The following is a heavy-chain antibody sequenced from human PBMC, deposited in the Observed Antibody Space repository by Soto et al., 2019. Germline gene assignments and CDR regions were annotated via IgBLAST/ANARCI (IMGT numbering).Heavy chain of an antibody. CDR1: GYGFTTYG. V-gene: IGHV1-18*01. Sequence: QVHLVQSGAEVKKPGASVKVSCKGSGYGFTTYGITWVRQAPGQGLEWMAWISAHNGNTNYAQKLQGRVTVTRDTSTSTAYTERRSLRSDDTAGYYCSRGRYGDYWGQGALVTVSS. CDR2: ISAHNGNT. CDR3: SRGRYGDY. D-gene: IGHD1-1*01. J-gene: IGHJ4*02.